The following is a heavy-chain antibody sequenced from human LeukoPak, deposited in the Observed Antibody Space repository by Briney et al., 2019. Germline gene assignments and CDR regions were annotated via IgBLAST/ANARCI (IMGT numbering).Heavy chain of an antibody. J-gene: IGHJ4*02. V-gene: IGHV4-59*01. CDR2: IYYSGST. D-gene: IGHD3-22*01. Sequence: PSETLSLTCTVSGGSISSYYWSWIRQPPGKGLKWIGYIYYSGSTNYNPSLKSRVTISVDTSKNQFSLKLSSVTAADTAVYYCARHHYYDSSGYRDYWGQGTLVTVSS. CDR1: GGSISSYY. CDR3: ARHHYYDSSGYRDY.